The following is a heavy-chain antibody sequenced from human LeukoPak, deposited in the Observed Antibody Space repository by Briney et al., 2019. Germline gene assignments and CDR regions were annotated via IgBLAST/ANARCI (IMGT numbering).Heavy chain of an antibody. CDR3: ASAPDYYDSSGYYGNLDY. J-gene: IGHJ4*02. CDR1: GFTFSSYS. D-gene: IGHD3-22*01. CDR2: ISSSISYI. V-gene: IGHV3-21*01. Sequence: GGSLRLSCAASGFTFSSYSMNWVRQAPGKGLEWVSSISSSISYIYYADSVKGRFTISRDNAKNSLYLQMNSLRAEDTAVYYCASAPDYYDSSGYYGNLDYWGQGTLVTVSS.